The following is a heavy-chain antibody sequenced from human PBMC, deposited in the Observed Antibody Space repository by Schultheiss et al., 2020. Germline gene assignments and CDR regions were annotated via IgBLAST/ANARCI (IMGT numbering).Heavy chain of an antibody. J-gene: IGHJ3*02. CDR1: GYTFTSYV. Sequence: ASGKVSCKASGYTFTSYVISWVRQAPGQGLEWMGWISAYNGNTNYAQKLQGRVTMTTDTSTSTAYMELRSLRSDDTAVYYCARDGYSYGERAFDIWGQGTMVTVSS. V-gene: IGHV1-18*01. CDR2: ISAYNGNT. CDR3: ARDGYSYGERAFDI. D-gene: IGHD5-18*01.